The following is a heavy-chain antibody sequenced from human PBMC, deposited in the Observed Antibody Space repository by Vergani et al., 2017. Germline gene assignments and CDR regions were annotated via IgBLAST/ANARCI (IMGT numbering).Heavy chain of an antibody. D-gene: IGHD4-17*01. J-gene: IGHJ4*02. CDR3: AVTHDYADAQLDF. CDR1: GGTFSSYA. Sequence: QVQLVQSGAEVKKPGSSVKVSCKASGGTFSSYALNWVRQAPGQGLEWMGRIIPKFHIPLYAHKFQGRVTISADESTSTAYMELRSLKSEDTAVFYCAVTHDYADAQLDFWGQGTLVTVSS. V-gene: IGHV1-69*13. CDR2: IIPKFHIP.